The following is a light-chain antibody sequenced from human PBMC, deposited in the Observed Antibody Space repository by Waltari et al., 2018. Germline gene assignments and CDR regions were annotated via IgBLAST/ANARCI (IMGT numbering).Light chain of an antibody. CDR1: SSDVGSYNR. CDR3: SSYTIRSTWV. V-gene: IGLV2-18*02. Sequence: QSALTQPPSVSGSPGPSVTISCTGTSSDVGSYNRVSWYQQPPGTAPKLMIYEVPNRPSGVSDRFSGSKSGNTASLTISGLQADDEADYYCSSYTIRSTWVFGGGTRVTVL. J-gene: IGLJ2*01. CDR2: EVP.